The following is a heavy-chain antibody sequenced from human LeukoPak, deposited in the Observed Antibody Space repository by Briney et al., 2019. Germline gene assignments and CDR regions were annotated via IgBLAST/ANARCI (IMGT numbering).Heavy chain of an antibody. J-gene: IGHJ4*02. CDR1: GFTFSSFS. Sequence: GGSLRLSCAASGFTFSSFSIHWVRQPPGKGLEWVALISYDGSNTYYADSVEGRFTISRDNSKNTLYLQMSSLRAEDTAVYYCARADYGDYFDYWGQGTLVTVSS. CDR2: ISYDGSNT. D-gene: IGHD4-17*01. V-gene: IGHV3-30*04. CDR3: ARADYGDYFDY.